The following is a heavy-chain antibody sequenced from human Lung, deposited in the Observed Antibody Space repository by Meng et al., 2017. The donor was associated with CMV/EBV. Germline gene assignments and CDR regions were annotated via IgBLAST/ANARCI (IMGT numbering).Heavy chain of an antibody. V-gene: IGHV1-69*10. CDR1: GGTFSSYA. Sequence: SVKVSCKASGGTFSSYAISWVRQAPGQGLEWMGGIIPILGIANYAQKFQGRVTITADKSTSTAYMELSSLRSEDTAVYYCARDLNGGSPSGGWFDPWGQGTLVXVSS. J-gene: IGHJ5*02. CDR2: IIPILGIA. D-gene: IGHD2-8*01. CDR3: ARDLNGGSPSGGWFDP.